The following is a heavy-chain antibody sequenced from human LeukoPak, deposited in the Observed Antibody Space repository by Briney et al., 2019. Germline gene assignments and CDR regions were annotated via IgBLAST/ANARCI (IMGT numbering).Heavy chain of an antibody. J-gene: IGHJ4*02. CDR1: GFTFSSYG. Sequence: GGSLRLSCAASGFTFSSYGMHWVRQAPGKGLEWVAFIRYDGSNKYYADSVKGRFTISRDNSKNTMYLQMNSLRAEDTAVYYCAKDGAYGDYEDYWGQGTLVAVSS. CDR2: IRYDGSNK. V-gene: IGHV3-30*02. D-gene: IGHD4-17*01. CDR3: AKDGAYGDYEDY.